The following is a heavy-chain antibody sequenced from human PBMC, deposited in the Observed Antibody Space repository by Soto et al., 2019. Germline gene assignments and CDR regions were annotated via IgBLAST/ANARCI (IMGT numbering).Heavy chain of an antibody. CDR2: ISYDGSNK. CDR3: ARDRRVSSWYFAFDY. V-gene: IGHV3-30-3*01. J-gene: IGHJ4*02. Sequence: QVQLVESGGGVVQPGRSLRLSCAASGFTFSSYAMHWVRQAPGKGLEWVAVISYDGSNKYYADSVKGRFTISRDNSKNTQYLQMNSLRAEDTAVYYCARDRRVSSWYFAFDYWGQGTLVTVSS. CDR1: GFTFSSYA. D-gene: IGHD6-13*01.